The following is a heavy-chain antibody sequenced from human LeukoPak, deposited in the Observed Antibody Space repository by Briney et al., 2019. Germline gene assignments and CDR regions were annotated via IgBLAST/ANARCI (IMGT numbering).Heavy chain of an antibody. CDR3: AKDPLRWYGDYNFDY. V-gene: IGHV3-23*01. CDR2: ISGSGGST. Sequence: GGSLRLSCAASGFTFSSYAMSWVRQAPGKGLEWVSAISGSGGSTYYAGSVKGRFTISRDNSKNTLYLQMNSLRAEDTDVYYCAKDPLRWYGDYNFDYWGQGTLVTVSS. J-gene: IGHJ4*02. D-gene: IGHD4-17*01. CDR1: GFTFSSYA.